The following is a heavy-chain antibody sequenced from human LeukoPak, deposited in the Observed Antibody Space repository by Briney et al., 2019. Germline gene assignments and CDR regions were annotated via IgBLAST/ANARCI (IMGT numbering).Heavy chain of an antibody. CDR3: ATIVVAGT. D-gene: IGHD2-2*01. Sequence: SGGSLRLSCAASGFTFSSYSMNWVRQAPGKGLEWVSSISSSSSYIYYADSVKGRFTISRDNAKNSLYLQMNSPRAEDTAVYYCATIVVAGTWGQGTLVTVSS. CDR2: ISSSSSYI. J-gene: IGHJ5*02. CDR1: GFTFSSYS. V-gene: IGHV3-21*01.